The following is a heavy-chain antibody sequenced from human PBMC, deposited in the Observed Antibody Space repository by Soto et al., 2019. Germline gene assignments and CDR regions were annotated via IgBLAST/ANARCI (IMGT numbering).Heavy chain of an antibody. CDR1: GGSFSGYY. J-gene: IGHJ6*02. CDR2: INHNGST. CDR3: ARGIRPYCSGGSCYPYYYYYYGMDV. V-gene: IGHV4-34*01. Sequence: PSETLSLTCAVYGGSFSGYYWSWIRQPPGKGLEWIGEINHNGSTNYNPSLKSRVTISVDTSKNQFSLKLSSVTAADTAVYYCARGIRPYCSGGSCYPYYYYYYGMDVWGQGTTVTVSS. D-gene: IGHD2-15*01.